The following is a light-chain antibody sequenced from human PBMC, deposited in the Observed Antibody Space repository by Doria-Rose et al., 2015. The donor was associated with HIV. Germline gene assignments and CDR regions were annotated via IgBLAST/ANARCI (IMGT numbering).Light chain of an antibody. V-gene: IGLV1-47*01. Sequence: SSSNVGSNYVYWYQQFPGATPKLLMYRNNQRPSGVPDRFSGSKSGTSASLAISGLRSEDEADYYCATWDDSLSVVVFGGGTKLTVL. CDR2: RNN. CDR3: ATWDDSLSVVV. J-gene: IGLJ2*01. CDR1: SSNVGSNY.